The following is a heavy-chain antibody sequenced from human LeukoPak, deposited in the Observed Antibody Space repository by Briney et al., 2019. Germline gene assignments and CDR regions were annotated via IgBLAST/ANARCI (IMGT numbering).Heavy chain of an antibody. CDR2: INTYSGNP. V-gene: IGHV7-4-1*02. J-gene: IGHJ4*02. D-gene: IGHD3-16*01. Sequence: GASVKVSFKASGYTFTNYAINWVRQAPGQGLEWMGWINTYSGNPTYAQGLAGGFVFSLDTYVSTTYLQMSSLTEEETAVYFCASASQSLWGLSLPHYWRQGPLLTVSS. CDR3: ASASQSLWGLSLPHY. CDR1: GYTFTNYA.